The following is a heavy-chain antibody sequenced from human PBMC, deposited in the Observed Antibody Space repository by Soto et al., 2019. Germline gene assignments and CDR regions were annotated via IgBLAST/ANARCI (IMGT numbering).Heavy chain of an antibody. CDR3: AIRKKGIHALDI. D-gene: IGHD2-21*01. Sequence: PSETLSLTCTVSGGTITSSTYDWDWIRQPPGKGLEWIGTSYTGGSFYNSSLKSRVTISVDASWNPFSLELTSVTAADTALYYYAIRKKGIHALDIWGHGTMVTVS. CDR1: GGTITSSTYD. V-gene: IGHV4-39*02. J-gene: IGHJ3*02. CDR2: SYTGGS.